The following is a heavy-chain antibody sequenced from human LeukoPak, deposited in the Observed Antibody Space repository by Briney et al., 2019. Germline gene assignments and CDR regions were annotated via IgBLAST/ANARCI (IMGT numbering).Heavy chain of an antibody. J-gene: IGHJ4*02. CDR2: IYSGGST. V-gene: IGHV3-53*01. D-gene: IGHD5-18*01. Sequence: GGSLRLSCTASGISISSHYISWVRQAPGKGLEWVSVIYSGGSTYYADSVKGRFTISRDNSKNTLYLQMNSLRADDTAVYFWAGDTAMAIFDDWGQGTLVTVSP. CDR3: AGDTAMAIFDD. CDR1: GISISSHY.